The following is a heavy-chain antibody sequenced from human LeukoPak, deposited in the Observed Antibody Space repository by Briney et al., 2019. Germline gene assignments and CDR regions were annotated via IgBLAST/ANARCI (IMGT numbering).Heavy chain of an antibody. CDR2: ISSSSSYI. CDR3: ARDCGGGSCYGPYDAFDI. Sequence: GGSLRLSCAASGFTFSSYSMNWVRQAPGKGLEWVSSISSSSSYIYYADSVTGRFTISRDNAKNSLYLQMNSLRAEDTAVYYCARDCGGGSCYGPYDAFDIWGQGTMVTVSS. J-gene: IGHJ3*02. V-gene: IGHV3-21*01. CDR1: GFTFSSYS. D-gene: IGHD2-15*01.